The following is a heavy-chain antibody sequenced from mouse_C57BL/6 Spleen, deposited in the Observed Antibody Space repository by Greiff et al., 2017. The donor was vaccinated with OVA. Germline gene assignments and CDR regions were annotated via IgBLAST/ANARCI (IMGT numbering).Heavy chain of an antibody. D-gene: IGHD2-1*01. CDR1: GYTFTSYW. Sequence: VQLQQPGAELVMPGASVKLSCKASGYTFTSYWMHWVKQRPGQGLEWIGEIDPSDSYTNYNQKFKGKSTLTVDKSSSTAYMQLSSLTSKDSAVYYCARRHYYGNPYYYAMDYWGQGTSVTVSS. CDR2: IDPSDSYT. CDR3: ARRHYYGNPYYYAMDY. V-gene: IGHV1-69*01. J-gene: IGHJ4*01.